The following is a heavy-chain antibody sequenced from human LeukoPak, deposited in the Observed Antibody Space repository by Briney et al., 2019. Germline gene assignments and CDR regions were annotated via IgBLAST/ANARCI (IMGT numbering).Heavy chain of an antibody. CDR2: INTDGSST. J-gene: IGHJ4*02. D-gene: IGHD1-26*01. Sequence: GGSLRLSCAASGFTFSSYWMHWVRQAPGKGLLWVSRINTDGSSTNFADSVRGRFTISRDNAKNTLYLQMNSLRAEDTAVYYCTRDLSGTHYGRFDYWGQGTLVTVSS. V-gene: IGHV3-74*01. CDR1: GFTFSSYW. CDR3: TRDLSGTHYGRFDY.